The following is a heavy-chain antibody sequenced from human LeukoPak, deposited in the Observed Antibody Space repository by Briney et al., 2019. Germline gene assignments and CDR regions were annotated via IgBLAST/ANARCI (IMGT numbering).Heavy chain of an antibody. Sequence: PGGSLRLSCAASGFTFSSYGMPWVRQAPGKGLEWVAVIWYDGSNKYYADSVKGRFTISRDNSKNTLYLQMNSLRAEDTAVYYCARGGNWYSSSWYPDWWGQGTLVTVSS. CDR3: ARGGNWYSSSWYPDW. CDR1: GFTFSSYG. CDR2: IWYDGSNK. J-gene: IGHJ4*02. V-gene: IGHV3-33*01. D-gene: IGHD6-13*01.